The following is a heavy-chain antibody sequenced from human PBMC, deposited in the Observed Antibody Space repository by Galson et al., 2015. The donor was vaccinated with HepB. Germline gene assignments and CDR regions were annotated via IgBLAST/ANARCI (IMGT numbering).Heavy chain of an antibody. CDR3: ARAHCSSSSCYQVRHFDP. J-gene: IGHJ5*02. D-gene: IGHD2-15*01. V-gene: IGHV1-18*04. CDR1: GYSFSSYG. Sequence: SVKVSCKASGYSFSSYGITWVRQAPGQRLEWLGWISANNGRTTYAQMFQGRITMTADTSTSTVYMELRSLRSDDTAVYYCARAHCSSSSCYQVRHFDPWGQGTLVTVSS. CDR2: ISANNGRT.